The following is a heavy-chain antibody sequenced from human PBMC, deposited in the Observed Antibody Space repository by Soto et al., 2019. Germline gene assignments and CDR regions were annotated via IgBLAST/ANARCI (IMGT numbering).Heavy chain of an antibody. CDR1: GFTFSSYA. D-gene: IGHD6-19*01. Sequence: EVQLLESGGGLVQPGGSLRLSCAASGFTFSSYAMSWVRQAPGKGLEWVSAISGSGGSTYYADSVKGRFTISRDNSKNTLYLQMNSLRAEDTAIYYCAKDRHASSGWYLVYWGQGTLVTVSS. J-gene: IGHJ4*02. CDR2: ISGSGGST. V-gene: IGHV3-23*01. CDR3: AKDRHASSGWYLVY.